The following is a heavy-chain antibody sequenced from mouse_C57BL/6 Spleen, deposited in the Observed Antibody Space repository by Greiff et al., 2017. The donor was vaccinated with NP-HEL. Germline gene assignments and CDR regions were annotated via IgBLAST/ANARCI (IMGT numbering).Heavy chain of an antibody. J-gene: IGHJ4*01. D-gene: IGHD2-1*01. CDR1: GYAFSSSW. CDR3: ARFLPYGKDYAMDY. CDR2: IYPGDGDT. Sequence: QVQLQQSGAELVKPGASVKISCKASGYAFSSSWMNWVKQRPGKGLEWIGRIYPGDGDTNYNGKFKGKATLTADKSSSTAYMQLSSLTSEDSAVYFCARFLPYGKDYAMDYWGQGTSVTVSS. V-gene: IGHV1-82*01.